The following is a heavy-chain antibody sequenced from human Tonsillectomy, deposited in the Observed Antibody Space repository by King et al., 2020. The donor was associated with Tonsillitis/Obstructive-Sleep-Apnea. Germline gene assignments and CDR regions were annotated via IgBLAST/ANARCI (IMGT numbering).Heavy chain of an antibody. CDR1: RFTFSSYA. D-gene: IGHD2-15*01. V-gene: IGHV3-30*01. CDR2: ISYDGGNK. CDR3: AREDRYCSGGSCYSKAFDI. Sequence: VQLVESGGGVVQPGRSLRLSCAASRFTFSSYAMHWVRQVPGKGLEWVAVISYDGGNKYYADSVKGRFTISRDNSNNTLYLKMNSLRAEDTAVYYCAREDRYCSGGSCYSKAFDIWGQGTMVTVSS. J-gene: IGHJ3*02.